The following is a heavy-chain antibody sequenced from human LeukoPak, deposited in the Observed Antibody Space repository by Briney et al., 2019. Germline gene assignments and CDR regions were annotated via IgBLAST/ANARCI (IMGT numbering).Heavy chain of an antibody. D-gene: IGHD3-22*01. J-gene: IGHJ4*02. V-gene: IGHV3-30*02. CDR2: IRYDGSIK. CDR1: GFTFSNYG. Sequence: QAGGSLRLSCAASGFTFSNYGIHWVRQAPGKGLEWVAFIRYDGSIKYYADSVKGRFTISRDNSKNTLYLQMNSLRAEDTAVYYCAKSLYYDSSGYAAFDYWGQGTLVTVSS. CDR3: AKSLYYDSSGYAAFDY.